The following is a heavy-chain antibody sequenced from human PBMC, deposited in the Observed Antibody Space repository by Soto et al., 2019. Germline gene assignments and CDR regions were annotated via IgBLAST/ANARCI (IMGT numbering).Heavy chain of an antibody. CDR1: GGTFSSYA. Sequence: SVKVSCKASGGTFSSYAISWVRQAPGQGLEWMGGIIPIFGTANYAQKFQGRVTITADESTGTAYMELSSLRSEDTAVYYCASTSYYYGSGSYYNHFDYWGQGTLVTVSS. J-gene: IGHJ4*02. CDR2: IIPIFGTA. D-gene: IGHD3-10*01. V-gene: IGHV1-69*13. CDR3: ASTSYYYGSGSYYNHFDY.